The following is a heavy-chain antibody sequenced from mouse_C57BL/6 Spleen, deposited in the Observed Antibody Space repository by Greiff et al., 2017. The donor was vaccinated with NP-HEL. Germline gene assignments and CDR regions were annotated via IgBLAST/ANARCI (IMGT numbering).Heavy chain of an antibody. CDR1: GYTFTDYE. CDR2: IDPETGGT. V-gene: IGHV1-15*01. D-gene: IGHD2-2*01. J-gene: IGHJ3*01. Sequence: VKLMESGAELVRPGASVTLSCKASGYTFTDYEMHWVKQTPVHGLEWIGAIDPETGGTAYNQKFKGKAILTADKSSSTAYMELRSLTSEDSAVYYCTREENGYDVAWFAYWGQGTLVTVSA. CDR3: TREENGYDVAWFAY.